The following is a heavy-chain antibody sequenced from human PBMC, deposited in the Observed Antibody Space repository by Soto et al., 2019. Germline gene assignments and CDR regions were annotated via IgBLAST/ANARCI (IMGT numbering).Heavy chain of an antibody. J-gene: IGHJ6*02. Sequence: QVQLVQSGAEVKKPGASVKVSCKASGYTFTSYYMHWVRLAPGQGLEWMGIINPDGGGTSYAQQFQGRVIMTRDTSTSTVYMEMSSLRSEDTAVYYCAVGGKYLSMDGWGQGTTVTVSS. CDR2: INPDGGGT. V-gene: IGHV1-46*01. CDR3: AVGGKYLSMDG. CDR1: GYTFTSYY.